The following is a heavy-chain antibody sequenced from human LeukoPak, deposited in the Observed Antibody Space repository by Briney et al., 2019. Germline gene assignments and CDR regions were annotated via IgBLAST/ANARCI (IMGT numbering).Heavy chain of an antibody. Sequence: GESLKISCKGSGYSFACYWIGWVRQMPGKGLEWMGIIFPGDSDSRYSPSFQGQVIISVDKSISTAYLQWDSLKASDTATYYCARQAAVGATHPFDYWGQGALVTVSS. D-gene: IGHD1-26*01. CDR2: IFPGDSDS. V-gene: IGHV5-51*01. CDR1: GYSFACYW. J-gene: IGHJ4*02. CDR3: ARQAAVGATHPFDY.